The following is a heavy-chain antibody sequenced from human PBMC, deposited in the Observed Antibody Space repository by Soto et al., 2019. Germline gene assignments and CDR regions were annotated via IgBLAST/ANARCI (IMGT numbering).Heavy chain of an antibody. D-gene: IGHD3-22*01. CDR2: IYYSGST. J-gene: IGHJ4*02. V-gene: IGHV4-30-4*01. CDR3: ARRRAMIVQDYFDY. CDR1: GGSISSGDYY. Sequence: PSETLSLTCTVSGGSISSGDYYWSWIRQPPGKGLEWIGYIYYSGSTYYNPSLKSRVTISVDTSKNQFSLKLSSVTAADTAVYYCARRRAMIVQDYFDYWGQGTLVTVSS.